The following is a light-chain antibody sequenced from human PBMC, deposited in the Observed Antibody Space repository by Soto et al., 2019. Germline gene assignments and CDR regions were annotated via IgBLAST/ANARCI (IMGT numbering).Light chain of an antibody. V-gene: IGLV3-21*01. J-gene: IGLJ2*01. CDR1: NIGRKS. Sequence: SYELTQPPSVSGAPGETARITFGGNNIGRKSVHWYHQKPRQAPVLVIYYDSDRPSRIPERFSGSNSGNTATLTITRVEAWDEADYYCQVWDSNSDHTVFGGGTKLTVL. CDR3: QVWDSNSDHTV. CDR2: YDS.